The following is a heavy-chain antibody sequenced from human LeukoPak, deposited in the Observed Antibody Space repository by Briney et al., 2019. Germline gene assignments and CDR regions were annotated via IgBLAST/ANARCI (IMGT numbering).Heavy chain of an antibody. Sequence: KASETVSLTCTVSGGSFSSYFWSWIRQPTGKGLEWLGYIHNSSTTNCNPSLKSRVTISLDTAKNQFSLKLGSVTAADTAVYYCARDPGTLLRGSRRGYDGNYYYYMDVWGKGTTVTISS. CDR1: GGSFSSYF. J-gene: IGHJ6*03. V-gene: IGHV4-4*08. CDR3: ARDPGTLLRGSRRGYDGNYYYYMDV. CDR2: IHNSSTT. D-gene: IGHD3-10*01.